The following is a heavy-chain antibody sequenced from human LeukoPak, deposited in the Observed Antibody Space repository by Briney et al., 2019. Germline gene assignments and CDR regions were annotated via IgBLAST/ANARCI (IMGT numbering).Heavy chain of an antibody. D-gene: IGHD5-18*01. CDR1: GFTVRSNY. Sequence: PGGSLRLSCAASGFTVRSNYMSWVRQAPGKGLEWVSVIYSGGSTYYADSVKGRFTISRDNSKNTLYLQMNSLRAEDTAVYYCATENKRGYSYGSPTDAFDIWGQGTMVTVSS. CDR3: ATENKRGYSYGSPTDAFDI. V-gene: IGHV3-53*01. CDR2: IYSGGST. J-gene: IGHJ3*02.